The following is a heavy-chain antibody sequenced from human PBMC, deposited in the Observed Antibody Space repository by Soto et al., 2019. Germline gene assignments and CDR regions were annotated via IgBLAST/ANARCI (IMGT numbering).Heavy chain of an antibody. D-gene: IGHD3-22*01. CDR2: ISSSGSTI. Sequence: GGSLRLSCAASGFTFSDYYMSWIRQAPGKGLEWVSYISSSGSTIYYADSVKGRFTISRDNAKNSLYLQMNSLRAEDTAVYYCARGNYYDSSGYHRGDGAFDIWGQGTMVTVSS. J-gene: IGHJ3*02. CDR3: ARGNYYDSSGYHRGDGAFDI. V-gene: IGHV3-11*01. CDR1: GFTFSDYY.